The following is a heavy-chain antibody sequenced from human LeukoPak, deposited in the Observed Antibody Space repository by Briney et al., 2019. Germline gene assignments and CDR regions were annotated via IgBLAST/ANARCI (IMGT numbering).Heavy chain of an antibody. CDR1: GFTFTTYW. Sequence: GGSLRLSCAASGFTFTTYWMIWVRQAPGKGLEWVANRKQDGSGKFYVDSVKGRFTISRDNAKNSLYLQMNSLTAEDTAVYYCARARNGPHYFDYWGQGTLVTVSS. D-gene: IGHD1-14*01. J-gene: IGHJ4*02. CDR2: RKQDGSGK. CDR3: ARARNGPHYFDY. V-gene: IGHV3-7*01.